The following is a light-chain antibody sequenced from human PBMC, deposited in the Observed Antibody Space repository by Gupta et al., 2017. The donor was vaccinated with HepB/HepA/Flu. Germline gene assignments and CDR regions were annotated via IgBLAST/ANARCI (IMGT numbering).Light chain of an antibody. CDR2: DAS. CDR3: QQYVSSPPKLT. V-gene: IGKV3-20*01. Sequence: EIVLTQSPGTLSLSPGERATLSCRASQSVRSSYLTWYQQKPDQAPRLLIYDASNRATGIPDRFSGSGSGTDFTLTISRLEPEDFAVYYCQQYVSSPPKLTFGGGTKVEIK. CDR1: QSVRSSY. J-gene: IGKJ4*01.